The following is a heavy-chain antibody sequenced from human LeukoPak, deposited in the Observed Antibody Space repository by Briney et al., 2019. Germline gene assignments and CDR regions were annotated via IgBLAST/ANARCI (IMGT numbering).Heavy chain of an antibody. CDR2: IRSKANSYVT. J-gene: IGHJ4*02. V-gene: IGHV3-73*01. CDR3: TRPSYDSSVSGVVY. CDR1: GFTFSNAW. D-gene: IGHD3-22*01. Sequence: PGGSLRLSCAVSGFTFSNAWMNWVRQASGKGLEWVGRIRSKANSYVTTDVASVKGRFTISRDDSKNTAYLEMSSLKTEDTAVYYCTRPSYDSSVSGVVYWGQGTLVTVSS.